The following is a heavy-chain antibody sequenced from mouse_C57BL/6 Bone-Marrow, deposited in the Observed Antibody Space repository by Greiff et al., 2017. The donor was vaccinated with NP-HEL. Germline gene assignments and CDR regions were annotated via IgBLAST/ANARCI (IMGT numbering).Heavy chain of an antibody. CDR2: IRSKSNNYAT. CDR1: GFSFNTYA. Sequence: VKLVESGGGLVQPKGSLKLSCAASGFSFNTYAMNWVRQAPGKGLEWVARIRSKSNNYATYYADSVKDRFTISRDDSESMLYLQMNNLKTEDTAMYYCVRHGRLNYFDYWGQGTTLTVSS. D-gene: IGHD3-2*02. V-gene: IGHV10-1*01. J-gene: IGHJ2*01. CDR3: VRHGRLNYFDY.